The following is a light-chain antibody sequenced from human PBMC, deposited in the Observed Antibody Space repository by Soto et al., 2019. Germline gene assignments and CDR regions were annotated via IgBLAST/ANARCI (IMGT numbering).Light chain of an antibody. V-gene: IGKV3-20*01. CDR2: GAS. CDR1: QSVSSSY. J-gene: IGKJ1*01. Sequence: EIVLTQSPGTLSLSPGEIATLSCRASQSVSSSYVAWYQQKPGHAPRLLIYGASSRTTGIPDRFSGSGSGTDFTLTISRLEHEDVAVYYCQQYGSSPRTFGQGTKVEIK. CDR3: QQYGSSPRT.